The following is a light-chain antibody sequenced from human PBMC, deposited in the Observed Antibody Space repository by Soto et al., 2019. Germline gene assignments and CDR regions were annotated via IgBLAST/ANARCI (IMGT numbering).Light chain of an antibody. CDR3: CSYAGSYTFVV. J-gene: IGLJ2*01. V-gene: IGLV2-11*01. Sequence: QSALTQPRSVSGSPGQSVTISCTGTSSDVGGYDYVSWYQQHPGKAPKLIIYDVTKRPSGVPDRFSGSKSGNTASLTISGLQAEDEPDYYCCSYAGSYTFVVFGGGTKLTVL. CDR1: SSDVGGYDY. CDR2: DVT.